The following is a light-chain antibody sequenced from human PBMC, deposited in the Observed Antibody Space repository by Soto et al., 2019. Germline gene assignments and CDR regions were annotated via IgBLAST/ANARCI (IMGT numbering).Light chain of an antibody. CDR2: GAS. CDR3: QQYNKWPLT. J-gene: IGKJ1*01. CDR1: QRVSSN. Sequence: EIVMTQSPATLSVSPGERATLSCRASQRVSSNLAWCQQKPGQSPRLLIYGASTRATGIPARFSGRGSGTEFTLTISSLQSEDFAVYYCQQYNKWPLTFGQGTKVEIK. V-gene: IGKV3-15*01.